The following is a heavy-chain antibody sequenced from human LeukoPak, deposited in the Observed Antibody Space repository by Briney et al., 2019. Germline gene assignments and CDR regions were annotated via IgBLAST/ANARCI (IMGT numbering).Heavy chain of an antibody. CDR2: IYYSGST. V-gene: IGHV4-59*12. CDR3: ARVYYYDSSGYYDFDY. D-gene: IGHD3-22*01. Sequence: SETLSLTCTVSGGSISSYYWSWIRQPPGKGLEWIGYIYYSGSTNYNPSLKSRVTISVDTSKNQFSLKLSSVTAADMAVYYCARVYYYDSSGYYDFDYWGQGTLVTVSS. J-gene: IGHJ4*02. CDR1: GGSISSYY.